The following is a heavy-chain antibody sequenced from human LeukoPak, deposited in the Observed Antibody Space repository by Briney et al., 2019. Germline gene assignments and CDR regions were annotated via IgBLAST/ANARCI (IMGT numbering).Heavy chain of an antibody. CDR2: IFYSGST. V-gene: IGHV4-31*03. Sequence: SETLSLTCSVSDASITTGGYYWTCIRQNPGKGLEWIGYIFYSGSTYYSASLRGRVTISVDTSENRFSLNLTSVTAADAAIYYCARINKVETFLLDSWGQGILVTVSS. D-gene: IGHD5-24*01. CDR3: ARINKVETFLLDS. CDR1: DASITTGGYY. J-gene: IGHJ5*01.